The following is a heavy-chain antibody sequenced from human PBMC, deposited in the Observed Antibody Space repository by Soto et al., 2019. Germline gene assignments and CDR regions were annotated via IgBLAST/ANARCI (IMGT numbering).Heavy chain of an antibody. J-gene: IGHJ4*02. V-gene: IGHV4-34*01. Sequence: ETRTLTCAVYGGSISGYYWSWIRQPPGKGLEWIGEINHSGSTNYNPSLKSRVTISVDTSKNQFSLKLSSVTAADTAVYYCARGRPAGSEASVDYWGQGTPLTVSS. CDR1: GGSISGYY. CDR2: INHSGST. D-gene: IGHD6-19*01. CDR3: ARGRPAGSEASVDY.